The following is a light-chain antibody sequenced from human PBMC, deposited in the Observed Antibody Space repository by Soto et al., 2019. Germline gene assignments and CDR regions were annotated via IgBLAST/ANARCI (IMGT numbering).Light chain of an antibody. CDR2: EGS. CDR1: SSDVGSYNL. CDR3: CSYAGSYTV. Sequence: QSALTQPASVSGSPGQSITISCTGTSSDVGSYNLVSWYQQHPGKAPKLMIYEGSKRPSGVSNRFSGSKSGNTASLTISGLQAEDEADYYCCSYAGSYTVFGGGTKVTVL. J-gene: IGLJ2*01. V-gene: IGLV2-23*01.